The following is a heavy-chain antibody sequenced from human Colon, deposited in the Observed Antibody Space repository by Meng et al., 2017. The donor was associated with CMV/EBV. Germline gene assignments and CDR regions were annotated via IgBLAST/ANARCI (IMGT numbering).Heavy chain of an antibody. Sequence: GESLKISCAASGFTFSSYSMNWVRQAPGKGLEWVSSISSSSSYIYYADSVKGRFTISRDNAKNSLYLQMNSLRPEDTALYYCAREVGILIGRPIFGLDVWGRGTAVTVSS. J-gene: IGHJ6*02. D-gene: IGHD3-3*02. CDR3: AREVGILIGRPIFGLDV. V-gene: IGHV3-21*04. CDR1: GFTFSSYS. CDR2: ISSSSSYI.